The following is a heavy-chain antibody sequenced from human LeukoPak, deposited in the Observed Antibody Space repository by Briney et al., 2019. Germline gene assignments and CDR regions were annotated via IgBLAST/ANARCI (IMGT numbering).Heavy chain of an antibody. J-gene: IGHJ5*02. CDR2: IYYSGST. Sequence: SETLSLTCTVSGGSISSSSYYWGWIRQPPGKGLEWIGSIYYSGSTYYNPSLKSRVTISVDTSKNQFSLKLSSVTAADTAVYYCARGMTYSSSWYEFWNWFDPWGQGTLVTVSS. CDR1: GGSISSSSYY. D-gene: IGHD6-13*01. V-gene: IGHV4-39*01. CDR3: ARGMTYSSSWYEFWNWFDP.